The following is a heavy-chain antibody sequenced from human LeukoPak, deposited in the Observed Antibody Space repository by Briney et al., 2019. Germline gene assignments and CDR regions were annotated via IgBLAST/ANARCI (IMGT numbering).Heavy chain of an antibody. CDR1: GYSFTSYW. J-gene: IGHJ6*02. D-gene: IGHD3-10*01. Sequence: GESLKISCKGSGYSFTSYWIGWVRQMPGKGLEWMGITYPGDSDTRYSPSFQGQVTISADKSISTAYLQWSSLKASDTAMYYCARHDLRAYYYGSGSFYGMDVWGQGTTVTVSS. CDR2: TYPGDSDT. V-gene: IGHV5-51*01. CDR3: ARHDLRAYYYGSGSFYGMDV.